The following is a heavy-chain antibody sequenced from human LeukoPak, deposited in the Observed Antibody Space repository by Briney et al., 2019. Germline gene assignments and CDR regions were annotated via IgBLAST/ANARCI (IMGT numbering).Heavy chain of an antibody. V-gene: IGHV3-23*01. D-gene: IGHD5-24*01. J-gene: IGHJ4*02. CDR2: ISGSGGST. CDR1: GFTFSSYA. Sequence: GGSLRLSCAASGFTFSSYAMSWVRQAPGKGLEWVSAISGSGGSTYYADSVKGRFTISRDNSKNTLYLQMNSLRAEDTAVYYCARHREVATIQDYWGQGTLVTVSS. CDR3: ARHREVATIQDY.